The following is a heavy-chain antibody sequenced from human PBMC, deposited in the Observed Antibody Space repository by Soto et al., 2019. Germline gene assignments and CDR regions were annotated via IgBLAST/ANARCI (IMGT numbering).Heavy chain of an antibody. CDR3: ARVDVRDTLNGDFWSGYPLYHHYYGMDV. V-gene: IGHV1-8*01. J-gene: IGHJ6*02. CDR1: GYTFTSYD. Sequence: GASVKVSCKASGYTFTSYDINWVRQATGQGLEWMGWMNPNSGNTGYAQKFQGRVTMTRNTSISTAYMELSSLRSEDTAVYYCARVDVRDTLNGDFWSGYPLYHHYYGMDVWGQGTTVTVSS. CDR2: MNPNSGNT. D-gene: IGHD3-3*01.